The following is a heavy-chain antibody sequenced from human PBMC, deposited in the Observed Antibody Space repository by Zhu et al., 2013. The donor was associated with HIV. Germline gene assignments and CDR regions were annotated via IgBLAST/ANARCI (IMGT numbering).Heavy chain of an antibody. CDR2: IIPIFGTA. V-gene: IGHV1-69*06. D-gene: IGHD6-19*01. Sequence: QVQLLQSGAEVKRPGASVKVSCKASGYTFSDYYMHWVRQAPGQGLQWMGGIIPIFGTANYAQNFQGRVTISADKSTSTVYMEMSSLRFEDTAVYYCARGGSSGWYGSWGQGTLVTVSS. J-gene: IGHJ4*02. CDR1: GYTFSDYY. CDR3: ARGGSSGWYGS.